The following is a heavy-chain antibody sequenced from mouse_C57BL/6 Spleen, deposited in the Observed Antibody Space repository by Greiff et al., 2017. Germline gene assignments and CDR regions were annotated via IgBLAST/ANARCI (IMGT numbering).Heavy chain of an antibody. CDR1: GFNIKDYY. V-gene: IGHV14-1*01. CDR2: IDPEDGDT. D-gene: IGHD2-4*01. Sequence: VHVKQSGAELVRPGASVKLSCTASGFNIKDYYMHWVKQRPEQGLEWIGRIDPEDGDTEYAPKFQGKATMTADTSSNTAYLQLSSLTSEDTAVYYCTYHDYEAMDYWGRGTSVTVSS. J-gene: IGHJ4*01. CDR3: TYHDYEAMDY.